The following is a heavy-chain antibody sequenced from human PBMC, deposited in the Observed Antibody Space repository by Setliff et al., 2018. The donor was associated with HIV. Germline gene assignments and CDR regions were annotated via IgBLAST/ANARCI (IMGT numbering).Heavy chain of an antibody. D-gene: IGHD3-10*01. CDR3: ARVIGDSEKFDSNWFDP. CDR1: GESFSAYF. V-gene: IGHV4-59*01. CDR2: IYYSGNG. J-gene: IGHJ5*02. Sequence: SETLSLTCAVYGESFSAYFWSWIRQPPGKGLEWIGYIYYSGNGNYKPSLKSRVTISVDTSKNQFSLKLSSVTTADTAMYYCARVIGDSEKFDSNWFDPWGQGTLVTVSS.